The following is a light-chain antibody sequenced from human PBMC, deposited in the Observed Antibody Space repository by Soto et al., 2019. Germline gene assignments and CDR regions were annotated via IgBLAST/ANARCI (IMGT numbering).Light chain of an antibody. V-gene: IGKV1-12*01. Sequence: DSQMTQSPSSVSASAGDRVTITCRASQGISSWLAWYQQKPGQAPKLLIYAASSLQSGVPSRFSGSGSGPDFTLTFSSPQPEDFATYDCHQGNSFPPATVGQGTKLEIQ. CDR1: QGISSW. CDR3: HQGNSFPPAT. CDR2: AAS. J-gene: IGKJ2*01.